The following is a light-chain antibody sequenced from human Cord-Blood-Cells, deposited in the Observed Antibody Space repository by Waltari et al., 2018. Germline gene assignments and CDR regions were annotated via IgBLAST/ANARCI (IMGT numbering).Light chain of an antibody. CDR3: QQYNSYSYT. J-gene: IGKJ2*01. CDR1: QSISSW. V-gene: IGKV1-5*01. CDR2: DAS. Sequence: DIQMTQSPSTLSASVGARVTITCRASQSISSWLAWYQQKPGKAPKLLIYDASSLERGVPSRFSGSGSGTEFTLTISSLQPDDFATYYCQQYNSYSYTFGQGTKLEIK.